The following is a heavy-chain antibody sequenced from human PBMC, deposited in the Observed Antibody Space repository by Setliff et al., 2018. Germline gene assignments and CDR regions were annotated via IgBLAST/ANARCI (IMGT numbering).Heavy chain of an antibody. CDR1: GESFDTYY. CDR3: ARDNTIVGATDY. Sequence: PSETLSLTCNVYGESFDTYYWSWIRQPPGKGLEWFGEINQSGSGDYNPSFKGRVTISADTSTNHFSLKLTSVTAADTAVYYCARDNTIVGATDYWGQGALVTVSS. J-gene: IGHJ4*02. D-gene: IGHD1-26*01. CDR2: INQSGSG. V-gene: IGHV4-34*01.